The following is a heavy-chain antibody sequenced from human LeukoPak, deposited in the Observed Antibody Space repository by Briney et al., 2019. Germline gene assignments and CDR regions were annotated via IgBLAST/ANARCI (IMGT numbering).Heavy chain of an antibody. CDR2: IYYSGST. CDR3: ARDLFRNQLLWDNWFDP. J-gene: IGHJ5*02. D-gene: IGHD2-2*01. V-gene: IGHV4-59*01. Sequence: SETLSLTCTVSGGSISSYYWSWIRQPPGKGLEWIGYIYYSGSTNYNPSLKSRVTISVDTSKNQFSLKLSSVTAADTAVYYCARDLFRNQLLWDNWFDPWGQGTLVTVSS. CDR1: GGSISSYY.